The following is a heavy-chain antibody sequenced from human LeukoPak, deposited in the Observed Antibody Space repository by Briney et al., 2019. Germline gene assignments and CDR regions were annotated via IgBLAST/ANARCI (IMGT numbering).Heavy chain of an antibody. V-gene: IGHV1-69*01. J-gene: IGHJ5*02. CDR3: ARDRVHTRGYCSSTSCYPFYWFDP. CDR1: GGTFSSYA. D-gene: IGHD2-2*01. Sequence: SVKVSCKASGGTFSSYAISWVRQAPGQGLEWIGGIIPIFGTANYAQKFQGRVTITADESTSTAYMELSSLRSEDTAVYYCARDRVHTRGYCSSTSCYPFYWFDPWGQGTLVTVSS. CDR2: IIPIFGTA.